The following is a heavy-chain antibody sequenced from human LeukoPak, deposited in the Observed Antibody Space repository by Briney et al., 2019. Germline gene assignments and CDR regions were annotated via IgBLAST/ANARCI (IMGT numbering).Heavy chain of an antibody. J-gene: IGHJ1*01. CDR1: GYTFTSYG. CDR2: ISAYNGNT. D-gene: IGHD6-13*01. CDR3: GRVAAAGTWYFQH. V-gene: IGHV1-18*01. Sequence: ASVKVPCKASGYTFTSYGISWVRQAPGQGLEWMGWISAYNGNTNYAQKLQGRVTMTTDTSTSTAYMELRSLRSDDTAVYYCGRVAAAGTWYFQHWGQGTLVTVSS.